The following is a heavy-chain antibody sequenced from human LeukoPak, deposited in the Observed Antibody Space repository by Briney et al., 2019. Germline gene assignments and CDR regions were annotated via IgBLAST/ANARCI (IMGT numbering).Heavy chain of an antibody. V-gene: IGHV1-2*02. CDR3: ARDPGPTTTGDY. Sequence: ASVKVSCKASGYTFTGYYMHWVRQAPGQGLEWMGWINPNSGGTNYAQKFQGRVTMTRDTSISTAYMELSSLRSEDTAVYYCARDPGPTTTGDYWGQGTLVTVSS. CDR2: INPNSGGT. J-gene: IGHJ4*02. D-gene: IGHD4-17*01. CDR1: GYTFTGYY.